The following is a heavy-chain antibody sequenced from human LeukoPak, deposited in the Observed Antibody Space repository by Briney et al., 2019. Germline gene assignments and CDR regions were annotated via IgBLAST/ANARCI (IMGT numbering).Heavy chain of an antibody. CDR1: GFRFSSYW. D-gene: IGHD6-13*01. V-gene: IGHV3-7*05. Sequence: GGSLRLSCEASGFRFSSYWMSWVRQAPGKGLEWVATIKQYGSKKYYVDSVKGRFTISRDNAKKTLFLQMDSLRGEDTAVYYCARAAEISALDNWGQGTLVTVSS. CDR2: IKQYGSKK. CDR3: ARAAEISALDN. J-gene: IGHJ4*02.